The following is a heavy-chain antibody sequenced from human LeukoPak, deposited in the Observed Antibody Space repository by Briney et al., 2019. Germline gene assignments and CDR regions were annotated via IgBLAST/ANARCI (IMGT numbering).Heavy chain of an antibody. J-gene: IGHJ5*02. CDR2: IHYSGST. Sequence: SETLSLTCTVSGGSISSYYWSWIRQPPGKGLEWIGYIHYSGSTNYNPSVKSRVTISVDTSKNQFSLRLSSVTAADTAVYYCARLEGYYGSGCTNWFDPWGQGTLVTVSS. D-gene: IGHD3-10*01. V-gene: IGHV4-59*08. CDR3: ARLEGYYGSGCTNWFDP. CDR1: GGSISSYY.